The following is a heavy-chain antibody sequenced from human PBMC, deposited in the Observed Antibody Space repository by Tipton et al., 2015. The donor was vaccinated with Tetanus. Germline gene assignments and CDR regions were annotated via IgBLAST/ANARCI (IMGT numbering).Heavy chain of an antibody. CDR1: GFTFSTYT. Sequence: SLRLSCAAPGFTFSTYTMHWVRQVPGEGLEWVSGVSASGNTNYADSVDGRFTISRDSAKNTMYLQMNSLRAEDTATYYCAKLKSRGDSSAIEHWGQGTLVTVSS. CDR2: VSASGNT. J-gene: IGHJ4*02. CDR3: AKLKSRGDSSAIEH. D-gene: IGHD2-21*02. V-gene: IGHV3-23*01.